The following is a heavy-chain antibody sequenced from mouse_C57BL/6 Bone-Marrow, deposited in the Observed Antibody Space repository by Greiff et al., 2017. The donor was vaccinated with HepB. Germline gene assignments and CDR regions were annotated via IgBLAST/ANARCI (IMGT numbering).Heavy chain of an antibody. Sequence: VKLQESDAELVKPGASVKISCKVSGYTFTDHTIHWMKQRPEQGLEWIGYIYPRDGSTKYNEKFKGKATLTADKSSSTAYMQLNSLTSEDSAVYFCARWGPNLFPTYFDYWGQGTTLTVSS. V-gene: IGHV1-78*01. CDR3: ARWGPNLFPTYFDY. CDR1: GYTFTDHT. J-gene: IGHJ2*01. CDR2: IYPRDGST. D-gene: IGHD1-1*01.